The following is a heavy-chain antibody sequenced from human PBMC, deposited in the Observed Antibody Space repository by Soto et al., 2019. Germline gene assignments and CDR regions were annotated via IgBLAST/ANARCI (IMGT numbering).Heavy chain of an antibody. CDR2: ISGGGDTT. CDR1: GFTFNNYA. V-gene: IGHV3-23*01. J-gene: IGHJ4*02. CDR3: AKGRGGSGSLTPRVDF. D-gene: IGHD3-10*01. Sequence: EVQLLYSGGGLVQPGGSLRLSCAASGFTFNNYAMTWVRQAPGKGLEWVSAISGGGDTTSYADSVKGRFTVSRDGSKNTLYLQMSSLRAEDTALYYCAKGRGGSGSLTPRVDFWGQGTLVTVSS.